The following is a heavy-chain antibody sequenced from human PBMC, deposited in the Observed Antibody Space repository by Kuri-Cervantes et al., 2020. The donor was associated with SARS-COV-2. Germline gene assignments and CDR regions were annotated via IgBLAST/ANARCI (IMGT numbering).Heavy chain of an antibody. D-gene: IGHD2-2*01. V-gene: IGHV1-18*01. CDR1: GYTFTSYG. J-gene: IGHJ4*02. CDR2: ISACNGNT. CDR3: ARGRQIVVVPAARIAARLEFDY. Sequence: ASVKVSCKASGYTFTSYGISWVRQAPGQGLEWMGWISACNGNTNYAQKLQGRVTMTTDTSTSTAYMELRSLRSDDTAVYYCARGRQIVVVPAARIAARLEFDYWGQGTLVTVSS.